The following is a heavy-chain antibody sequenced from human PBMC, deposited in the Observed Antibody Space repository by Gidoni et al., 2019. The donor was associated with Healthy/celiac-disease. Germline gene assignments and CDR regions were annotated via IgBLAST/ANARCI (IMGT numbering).Heavy chain of an antibody. D-gene: IGHD5-18*01. CDR3: ARGVQLWSNYYYYGMDV. J-gene: IGHJ6*04. V-gene: IGHV3-30-3*01. CDR1: GFTFSCYA. CDR2: ISYDGSNK. Sequence: QVQLVESGGGVVQPGRSLRLSCAASGFTFSCYAMHWVRQAPGTVLEWVAVISYDGSNKYYADSVKGRFTISRDKSKNTLYLQMNSLRAEDTAVYYCARGVQLWSNYYYYGMDVWGKGTTVTVSS.